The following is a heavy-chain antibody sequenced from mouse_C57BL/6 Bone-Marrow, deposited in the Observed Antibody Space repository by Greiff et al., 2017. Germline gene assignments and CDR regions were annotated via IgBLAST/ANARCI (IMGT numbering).Heavy chain of an antibody. D-gene: IGHD1-1*01. CDR3: ARLYEGYYYGNFDV. V-gene: IGHV1-62-2*01. Sequence: VQLQQSGAELVKPGASVKLSCKASGYTFTEYTIHWVKQRSGQGLEWIGWFYPGCGSIKYNEKFKGKATLTADKSSSTVYMELSRLTSEDSAVXFGARLYEGYYYGNFDVWGTGTTLTVSS. CDR1: GYTFTEYT. J-gene: IGHJ1*03. CDR2: FYPGCGSI.